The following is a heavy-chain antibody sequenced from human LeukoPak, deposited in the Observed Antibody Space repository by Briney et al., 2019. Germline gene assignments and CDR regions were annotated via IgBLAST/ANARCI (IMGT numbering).Heavy chain of an antibody. V-gene: IGHV1-46*01. CDR3: ARPSFLYYFDY. CDR2: INPSSGST. J-gene: IGHJ4*02. CDR1: GYTFTNYV. Sequence: ASVKVSCKASGYTFTNYVIHWLRQAPGQGLEWMGIINPSSGSTTYAQKFQGRVTMSRDTSTSTIYMELRSMRSEDPAMYYCARPSFLYYFDYWGQGTLVTVS.